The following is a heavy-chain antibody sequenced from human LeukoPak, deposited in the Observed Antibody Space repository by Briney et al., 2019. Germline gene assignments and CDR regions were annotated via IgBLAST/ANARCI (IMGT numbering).Heavy chain of an antibody. CDR3: ARELFPQGANCFDP. CDR2: IYSSGST. D-gene: IGHD3-10*02. CDR1: GGSLSNHS. J-gene: IGHJ5*02. V-gene: IGHV4-4*07. Sequence: SQTLSLTCAVSGGSLSNHSCTCVREPAGKGLEWIGRIYSSGSTNYHTSPKSRVTISVDTSKNQFSQKLSSVTSSCTAVYYCARELFPQGANCFDPWGQGTLVTVSS.